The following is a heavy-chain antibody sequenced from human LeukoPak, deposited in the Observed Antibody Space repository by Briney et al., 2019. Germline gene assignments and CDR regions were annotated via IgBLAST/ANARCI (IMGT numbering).Heavy chain of an antibody. CDR1: GFTFSSYA. D-gene: IGHD1-26*01. Sequence: GGSLRLSCAASGFTFSSYAMSWVRQAPGKGLEWVSAISGSGHNTYYADSVRGRFTISRDNSQNTLYLQMNSPRAEDTAVYYCAKDQVGVHYNWGQGTLVTVSS. V-gene: IGHV3-23*01. CDR3: AKDQVGVHYN. J-gene: IGHJ4*01. CDR2: ISGSGHNT.